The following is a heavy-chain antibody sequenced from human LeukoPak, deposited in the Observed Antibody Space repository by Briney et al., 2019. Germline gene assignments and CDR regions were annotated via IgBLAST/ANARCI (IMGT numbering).Heavy chain of an antibody. CDR1: GYTFTTYD. V-gene: IGHV1-8*03. CDR2: MNPNSGYT. Sequence: GASVKVSCKASGYTFTTYDINWVRQATGQGLEWMGWMNPNSGYTGYAQKFQDRVTITRDTSISTAYMELSSLRSEDTAVYYCARVAGSIDYWGQGTLVTVSS. D-gene: IGHD6-19*01. CDR3: ARVAGSIDY. J-gene: IGHJ4*02.